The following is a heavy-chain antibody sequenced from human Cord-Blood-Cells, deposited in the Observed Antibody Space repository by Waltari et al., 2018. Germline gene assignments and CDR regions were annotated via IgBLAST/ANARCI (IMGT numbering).Heavy chain of an antibody. CDR1: GGTFSSYA. CDR2: SIPIFGTA. Sequence: QVQLVQSGAEVKKPGSSVKVSCKASGGTFSSYAISWVRQAPGQGLEWMGGSIPIFGTATYAQKFQGRVTITADESTSTAYMELSSLRSEDTAVYYCARCVGTGGSYYFDYWGQGTLVTVSS. V-gene: IGHV1-69*01. CDR3: ARCVGTGGSYYFDY. J-gene: IGHJ4*02. D-gene: IGHD2-15*01.